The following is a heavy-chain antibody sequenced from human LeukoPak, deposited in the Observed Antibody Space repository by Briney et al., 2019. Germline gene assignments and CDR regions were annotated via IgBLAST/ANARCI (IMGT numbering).Heavy chain of an antibody. V-gene: IGHV4-34*01. CDR3: ASGRWYSSGWFDY. CDR1: GGSFSGYY. D-gene: IGHD6-19*01. CDR2: INHSGST. Sequence: SETLSLTCAVCGGSFSGYYWSWIRQPPGKGLEWIGEINHSGSTNYNPSLKSRVTISVDTSKNQFSLKLSSVTAADTAVYYCASGRWYSSGWFDYWGQGTLVTVSS. J-gene: IGHJ4*02.